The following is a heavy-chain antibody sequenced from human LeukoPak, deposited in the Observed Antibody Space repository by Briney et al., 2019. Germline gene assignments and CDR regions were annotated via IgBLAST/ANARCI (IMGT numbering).Heavy chain of an antibody. D-gene: IGHD1-26*01. CDR3: ARELSPSGNYDC. Sequence: ASVKVSCKASGYTFTSYHMHWVRQAPGQGVEWIGIINPSGGSTSYAQKFQGRVTVTRDTSTSTVYMELSSLRSEDTAVYYCARELSPSGNYDCWGQGTLVTVSS. V-gene: IGHV1-46*01. CDR2: INPSGGST. CDR1: GYTFTSYH. J-gene: IGHJ4*02.